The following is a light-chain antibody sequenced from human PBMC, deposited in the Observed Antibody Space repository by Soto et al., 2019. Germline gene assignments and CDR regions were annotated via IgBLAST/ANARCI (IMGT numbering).Light chain of an antibody. V-gene: IGLV2-14*01. CDR2: DVI. Sequence: QSALTQPASVSGSPGQSITISCTGTSSDVASYNYVCWYQHHPGKAPKLMIYDVINRPSGVSNRFSGSKSGNTASLTISGLQAEDEADYYCTSLTSSITYVFGTGTKLTVL. CDR1: SSDVASYNY. CDR3: TSLTSSITYV. J-gene: IGLJ1*01.